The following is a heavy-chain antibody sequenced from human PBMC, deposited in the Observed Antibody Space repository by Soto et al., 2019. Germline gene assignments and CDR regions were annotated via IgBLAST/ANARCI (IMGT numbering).Heavy chain of an antibody. CDR1: GGSISSYY. CDR2: IYYSGST. J-gene: IGHJ4*02. CDR3: ARSKPYDFWSGGEFDY. D-gene: IGHD3-3*01. V-gene: IGHV4-59*01. Sequence: PSETLSLTCTVSGGSISSYYWSWIRQPPGKGLEWIGYIYYSGSTNYNPSLKSRVTISVDTSKNQFSLKLSSVTAADTAVYYCARSKPYDFWSGGEFDYWGQGTLVTVSS.